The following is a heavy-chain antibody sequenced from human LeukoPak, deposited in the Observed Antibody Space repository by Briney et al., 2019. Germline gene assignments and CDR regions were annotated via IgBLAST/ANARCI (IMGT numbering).Heavy chain of an antibody. CDR1: GGSISSSSYY. CDR3: ARRRAPPRKTKSHYFDY. Sequence: SETLSLTCTVSGGSISSSSYYWGWIRQPPGKGLEWIGSIYYSGSTYYNPSLKSRATISVDTSKNQFSLKLSSVTAADTAVYYCARRRAPPRKTKSHYFDYWGQGTLVTVSS. V-gene: IGHV4-39*01. D-gene: IGHD1/OR15-1a*01. J-gene: IGHJ4*02. CDR2: IYYSGST.